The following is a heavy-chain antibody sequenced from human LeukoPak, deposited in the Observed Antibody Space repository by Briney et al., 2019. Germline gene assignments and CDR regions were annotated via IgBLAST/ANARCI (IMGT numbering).Heavy chain of an antibody. CDR2: IYTSGTT. V-gene: IGHV4-4*07. Sequence: SETLSLTCTVSGGSISGYYWSWIRQPAGKGLEWIGRIYTSGTTNYKPSLKRRLTMPVDTSKNQFSLKLSSVTAADTAVYYCARQTRSGSYSGGFDSWGQGTLVTVSS. J-gene: IGHJ5*01. D-gene: IGHD3-10*01. CDR1: GGSISGYY. CDR3: ARQTRSGSYSGGFDS.